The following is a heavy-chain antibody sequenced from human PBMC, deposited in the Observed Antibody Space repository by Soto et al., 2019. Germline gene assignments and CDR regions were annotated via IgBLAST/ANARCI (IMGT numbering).Heavy chain of an antibody. CDR1: GGSLTNSNYY. CDR2: IHYTGST. CDR3: ARRECSGGTCSFDP. J-gene: IGHJ5*02. Sequence: SQTLSLACTVSGGSLTNSNYYRAWVRQPPGKGLEWIGSIHYTGSTYYNPSLKSRVTISVDTSKNQFSLKLTSVSAADTAVYYCARRECSGGTCSFDPWGQGTLVT. D-gene: IGHD2-15*01. V-gene: IGHV4-39*01.